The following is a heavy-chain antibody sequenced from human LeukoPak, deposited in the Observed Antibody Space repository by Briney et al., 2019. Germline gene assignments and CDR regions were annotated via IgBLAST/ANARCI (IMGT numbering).Heavy chain of an antibody. CDR3: ARTDSGSYGY. CDR2: ISTTSIYI. D-gene: IGHD1-26*01. Sequence: GGSLRLSCAASGFTFSNYNMNWVRQAPRKGLEWVSSISTTSIYIYYANSVKGRFTVSRDNAKKLLYLEMDNLRAEDTAVYYCARTDSGSYGYWGQGTLVTVSS. V-gene: IGHV3-21*01. J-gene: IGHJ4*02. CDR1: GFTFSNYN.